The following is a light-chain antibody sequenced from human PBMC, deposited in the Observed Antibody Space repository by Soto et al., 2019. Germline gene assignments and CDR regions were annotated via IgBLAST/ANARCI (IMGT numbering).Light chain of an antibody. J-gene: IGLJ2*01. V-gene: IGLV1-40*01. CDR1: SSNIRAGYD. Sequence: QSVLTQPPSLSGAPGQRVTISCTGRSSNIRAGYDVHWYQQLPGTAPKLLIYGNSNRPSGVPDRFSGSKSGTSASLAITGLQAEDDADYYCQSYDRSLSAVFGGGTQLTVL. CDR3: QSYDRSLSAV. CDR2: GNS.